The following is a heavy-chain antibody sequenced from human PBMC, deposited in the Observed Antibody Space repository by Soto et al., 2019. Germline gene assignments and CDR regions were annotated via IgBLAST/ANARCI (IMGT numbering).Heavy chain of an antibody. J-gene: IGHJ6*02. CDR1: GFTFRSSW. CDR2: IKQDGGER. CDR3: ARDFTFYYGMDV. V-gene: IGHV3-7*01. D-gene: IGHD3-16*01. Sequence: GGSLRLSCAASGFTFRSSWMGWVRQAPGKGLEWVANIKQDGGERNYLDSVKGRFTISIXXXXXSXFXQXXXLGAXDTAVYYCARDFTFYYGMDVWGQGTTVTVSS.